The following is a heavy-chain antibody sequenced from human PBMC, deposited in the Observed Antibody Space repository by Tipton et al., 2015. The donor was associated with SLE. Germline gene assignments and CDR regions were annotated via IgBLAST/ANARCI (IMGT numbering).Heavy chain of an antibody. CDR2: IRSKAYGGTT. Sequence: SLRLSCTASGFTFGDYAMSWVRQAPGKGLEWVGFIRSKAYGGTTEYAASVKGRFTISRDDSKGIAYLQMNSLKTEDTAVYYCTRARRIQLWFSGFDPWGQGTLVTVSS. J-gene: IGHJ5*02. D-gene: IGHD5-18*01. CDR3: TRARRIQLWFSGFDP. CDR1: GFTFGDYA. V-gene: IGHV3-49*04.